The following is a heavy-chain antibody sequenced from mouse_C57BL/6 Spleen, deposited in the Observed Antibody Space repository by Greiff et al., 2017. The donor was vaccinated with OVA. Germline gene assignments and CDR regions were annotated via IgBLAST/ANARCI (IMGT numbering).Heavy chain of an antibody. J-gene: IGHJ4*01. CDR3: AGSDEHYAMDY. CDR2: IDPSDSYT. Sequence: VQLQQPGAELVMPGASVKLSCKASGYTFTSYWMHWVKQRPGQGLEWIGQIDPSDSYTNYNQKFKGKSTLTVDKSSSTAYMQLSSLPSEDSAVYYCAGSDEHYAMDYWGQGTSVTVSS. V-gene: IGHV1-69*01. CDR1: GYTFTSYW.